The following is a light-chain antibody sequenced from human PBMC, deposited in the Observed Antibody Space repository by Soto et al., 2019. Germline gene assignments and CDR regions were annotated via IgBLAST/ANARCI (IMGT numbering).Light chain of an antibody. CDR2: EVS. CDR1: ISDVGSYNL. V-gene: IGLV2-23*02. J-gene: IGLJ3*02. CDR3: CSYAGSSTSWV. Sequence: QSALTQPASVSGSPGQSITLSCTGTISDVGSYNLVSWYQQHSGKAPKHMIYEVSKRPSGDSNRFSGSKSGNTASLTISGLQDEDEDGYYCCSYAGSSTSWVFGGGTKLTVL.